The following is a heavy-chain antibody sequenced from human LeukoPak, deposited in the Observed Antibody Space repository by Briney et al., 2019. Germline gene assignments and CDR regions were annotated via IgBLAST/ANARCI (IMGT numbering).Heavy chain of an antibody. Sequence: SGTLSLTCIVSGASISNYYWSWIRQPAGKGPEWIGRIYKGGSTNYNSSLRSRITMSLDTSKNQFSLKLTSVTAADTAVYYCARFGGSGDTRGYFDNWGQGTLVTVSS. CDR1: GASISNYY. CDR2: IYKGGST. J-gene: IGHJ4*02. CDR3: ARFGGSGDTRGYFDN. V-gene: IGHV4-4*07. D-gene: IGHD2-15*01.